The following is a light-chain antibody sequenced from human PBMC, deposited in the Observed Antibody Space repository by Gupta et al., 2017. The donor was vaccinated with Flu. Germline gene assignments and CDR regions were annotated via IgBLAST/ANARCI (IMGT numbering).Light chain of an antibody. J-gene: IGKJ2*01. CDR1: QSIGSW. V-gene: IGKV1-5*03. Sequence: GDRVTITCRASQSIGSWLAWYQQKPGKAPKVLIYKASSLESGVPSRFSGSGSGTEFTLTISSLQPDDFATYCCQQYNSYPYTFGQGTKLEIK. CDR2: KAS. CDR3: QQYNSYPYT.